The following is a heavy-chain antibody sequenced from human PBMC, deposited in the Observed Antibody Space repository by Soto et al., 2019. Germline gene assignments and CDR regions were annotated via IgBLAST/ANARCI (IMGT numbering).Heavy chain of an antibody. V-gene: IGHV4-59*01. CDR3: ARVYSSSWNYYYGMDV. Sequence: SETLSLTCTVSGGYISGYDWSWIRPPPGKGLEWIGYIYYSGSTNYNPSLKSRVTISVDTSKNQFSLKLSSVTAADTAVYYCARVYSSSWNYYYGMDVWGQGTTVTVSS. CDR2: IYYSGST. D-gene: IGHD6-13*01. J-gene: IGHJ6*02. CDR1: GGYISGYD.